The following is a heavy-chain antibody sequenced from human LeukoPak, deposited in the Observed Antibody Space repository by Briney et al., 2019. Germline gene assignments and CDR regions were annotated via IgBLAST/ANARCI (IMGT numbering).Heavy chain of an antibody. CDR3: ARDFGPVAFDI. Sequence: GGSLRLSCAASGFTFSSYGMHWVRQAPGKGLEWVAVIWYDGSNKYYADSVKGRFTISRDNSKNTVYMQMNSLRGEDTAVYYCARDFGPVAFDIWGQGTMVSVSS. D-gene: IGHD3-10*01. J-gene: IGHJ3*02. CDR2: IWYDGSNK. V-gene: IGHV3-33*01. CDR1: GFTFSSYG.